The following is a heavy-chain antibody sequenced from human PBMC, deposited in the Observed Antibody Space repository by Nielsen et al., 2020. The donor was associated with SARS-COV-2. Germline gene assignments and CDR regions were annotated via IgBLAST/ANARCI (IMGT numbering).Heavy chain of an antibody. J-gene: IGHJ4*02. CDR3: VRAINGDY. CDR1: GFIFSSFW. Sequence: GESLKISCAASGFIFSSFWMSWVRQAPGKGLEWVANIKQDGSEQYYVDSVRGRFTISRDNAKNTLYLQMNSLRAEDTAVYFCVRAINGDYWGQGTLVTVSS. CDR2: IKQDGSEQ. V-gene: IGHV3-7*01.